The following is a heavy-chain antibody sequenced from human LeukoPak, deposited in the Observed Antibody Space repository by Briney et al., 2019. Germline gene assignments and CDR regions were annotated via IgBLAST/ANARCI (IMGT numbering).Heavy chain of an antibody. CDR3: AKDRDYGSNFDY. CDR2: ISGSGGST. CDR1: GFTFSSYA. J-gene: IGHJ4*02. V-gene: IGHV3-23*01. Sequence: GGSLRLSCAASGFTFSSYAMSWVRQAPGKGLEWASAISGSGGSTYYADSVKGRFTISRDNSKNTLYLQMNSLRAEDTAVYYCAKDRDYGSNFDYWGQGTLVTVSS. D-gene: IGHD3-16*01.